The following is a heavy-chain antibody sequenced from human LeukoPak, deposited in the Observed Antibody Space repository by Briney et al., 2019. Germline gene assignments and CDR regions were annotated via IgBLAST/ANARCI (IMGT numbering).Heavy chain of an antibody. J-gene: IGHJ4*02. CDR2: ISGSGGSP. V-gene: IGHV3-23*01. D-gene: IGHD6-19*01. Sequence: GGSLRLSCAASGFTFSTHAMSWVRQAPGKGLEWVSGISGSGGSPYYADSVKGRFTISRDNSKNTLYLQMNSLRAEDTAVYYCARSAGGWHFDYWGQGTLVTVSS. CDR3: ARSAGGWHFDY. CDR1: GFTFSTHA.